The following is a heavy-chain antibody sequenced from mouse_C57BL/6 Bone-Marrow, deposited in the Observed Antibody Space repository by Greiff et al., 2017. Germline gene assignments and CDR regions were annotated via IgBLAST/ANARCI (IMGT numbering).Heavy chain of an antibody. J-gene: IGHJ3*01. CDR1: GYTFTSYW. CDR3: ARLVYLAY. Sequence: QVQLQQPGAELVKPGASVKMSCKASGYTFTSYWITWVKQRPGQGLEWIGDIYPGSGSTNYNEKFKSKATLTVGTSSSTAYMQLSSLTSEDSAVYYCARLVYLAYWGQGTLVTVSA. D-gene: IGHD1-1*02. CDR2: IYPGSGST. V-gene: IGHV1-55*01.